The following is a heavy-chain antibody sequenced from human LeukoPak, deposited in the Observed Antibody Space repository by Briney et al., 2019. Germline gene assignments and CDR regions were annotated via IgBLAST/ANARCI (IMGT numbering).Heavy chain of an antibody. J-gene: IGHJ6*03. CDR3: ARGQWSYYYYMAV. V-gene: IGHV1-8*01. CDR1: GYTFTSYD. Sequence: GASVKVSCKASGYTFTSYDINWVRQATGQGLEWMGWMNPNSGNTGYAQKFHGRGAMPSNTSISTAYMELRSLRSEDTAVYYCARGQWSYYYYMAVWGKGTTVTVSS. D-gene: IGHD6-19*01. CDR2: MNPNSGNT.